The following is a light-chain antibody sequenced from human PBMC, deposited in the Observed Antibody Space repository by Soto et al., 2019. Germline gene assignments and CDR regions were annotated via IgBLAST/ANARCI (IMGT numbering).Light chain of an antibody. J-gene: IGLJ1*01. CDR3: RSYTGSTTDV. V-gene: IGLV2-14*03. CDR1: SSNIAAYNY. CDR2: DDN. Sequence: QSVLTQPASVSGSPGQSITISCTGTSSNIAAYNYVSWYQQHPGKAPKLMIYDDNNRPSGVSNRFSGSKSGNTASLTISGLQAEEEADYYCRSYTGSTTDVFGTGTKLTVL.